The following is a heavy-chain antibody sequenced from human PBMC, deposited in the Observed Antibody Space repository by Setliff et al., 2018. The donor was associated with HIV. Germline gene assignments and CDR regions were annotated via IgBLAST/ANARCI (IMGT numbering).Heavy chain of an antibody. CDR1: GYTFTSYA. D-gene: IGHD3-22*01. Sequence: ASVKVSCKAPGYTFTSYAMHWVRQAPGQRLEWMGWINAGNGNTKYSQKFQGRVTITRDTSASTAYMELSSLRSEDTAVYYCARVAYYYDSSGYPCDYWGQGTLVTVSS. V-gene: IGHV1-3*01. CDR2: INAGNGNT. J-gene: IGHJ4*02. CDR3: ARVAYYYDSSGYPCDY.